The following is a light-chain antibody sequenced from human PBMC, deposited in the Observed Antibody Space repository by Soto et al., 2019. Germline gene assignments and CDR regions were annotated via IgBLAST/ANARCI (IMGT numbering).Light chain of an antibody. Sequence: EIVLTQSPGTLSLSPGERATLSCRASQRVSSSYLAWYQQKPGQAPRLLIYGASSRATGIPDRFSGSGSGTDFTLTIGRLEPEDFAVYYCQQYGSSPPITFGQGTRLEIK. J-gene: IGKJ5*01. CDR1: QRVSSSY. CDR2: GAS. CDR3: QQYGSSPPIT. V-gene: IGKV3-20*01.